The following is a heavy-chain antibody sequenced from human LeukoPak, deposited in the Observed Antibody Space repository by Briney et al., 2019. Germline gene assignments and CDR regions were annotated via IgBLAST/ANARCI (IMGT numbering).Heavy chain of an antibody. J-gene: IGHJ5*02. V-gene: IGHV4-59*01. CDR3: ARSRTRNWFDP. CDR2: IYYSGST. Sequence: PSETLSLTCTVSGGSISSYYWSWIRQPPGKGLEWIGYIYYSGSTNYNPSLKSRVTISVDTSKNQFSLKLSSVTAADTAVYYCARSRTRNWFDPWGQGTLVTVSS. CDR1: GGSISSYY.